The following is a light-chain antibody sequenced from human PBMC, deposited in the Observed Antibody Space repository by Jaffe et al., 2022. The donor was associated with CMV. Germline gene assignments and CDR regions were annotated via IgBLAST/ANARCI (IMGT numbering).Light chain of an antibody. Sequence: DIQMTQSPSAMSASVGDRVTITCRASQDISNSLAWFQQKPGKVPKLLIYAASSLQSGVPSRFSGSGSGTEFTLTINSLQPEDFATFYCLQHKSYPLAFGGGTKVDIK. CDR3: LQHKSYPLA. CDR2: AAS. CDR1: QDISNS. J-gene: IGKJ4*01. V-gene: IGKV1-17*03.